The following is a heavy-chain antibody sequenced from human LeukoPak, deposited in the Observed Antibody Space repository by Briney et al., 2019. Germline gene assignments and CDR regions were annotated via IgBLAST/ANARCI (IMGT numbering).Heavy chain of an antibody. CDR1: GFTFSSYW. D-gene: IGHD3-10*01. J-gene: IGHJ4*02. CDR2: INSDGCST. Sequence: GGSLRLSCAASGFTFSSYWMHWVRQAPGKGLVWVSRINSDGCSTSYADSVKGRFTISRDNAKNTLYLQMNSLRAEDTAVYYCARDSTYYYGSGSYSDFDYWGQGTLVTVSS. V-gene: IGHV3-74*01. CDR3: ARDSTYYYGSGSYSDFDY.